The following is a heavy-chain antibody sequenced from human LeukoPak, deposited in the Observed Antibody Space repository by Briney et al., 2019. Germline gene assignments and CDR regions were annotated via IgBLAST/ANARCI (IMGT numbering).Heavy chain of an antibody. V-gene: IGHV4-34*01. Sequence: PSETLSLTCAVYGGSFSGYYWSWIRQPPGKGLEWIGEINHSVSTNYNPSLKSRVTISVDTSKNQFSLKLSSVTAADTAVYYCASVPVYYDILTGYYDTTFDYWGQGTLVTVSS. CDR1: GGSFSGYY. CDR3: ASVPVYYDILTGYYDTTFDY. J-gene: IGHJ4*02. D-gene: IGHD3-9*01. CDR2: INHSVST.